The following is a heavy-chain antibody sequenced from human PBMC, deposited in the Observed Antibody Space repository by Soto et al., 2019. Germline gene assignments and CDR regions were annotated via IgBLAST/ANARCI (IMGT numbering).Heavy chain of an antibody. CDR1: GYSFTSYW. CDR3: ARHFERMAVLVVTAI. J-gene: IGHJ3*02. V-gene: IGHV5-10-1*01. Sequence: LGESLKICCKGSGYSFTSYWISWVRQMPGKGLEWMGRIDPSDSYTSYSPSFQGHVTISVDKSISTAYLQWSSLKASDTAMYYCARHFERMAVLVVTAIWGQGTMVTVSS. D-gene: IGHD2-15*01. CDR2: IDPSDSYT.